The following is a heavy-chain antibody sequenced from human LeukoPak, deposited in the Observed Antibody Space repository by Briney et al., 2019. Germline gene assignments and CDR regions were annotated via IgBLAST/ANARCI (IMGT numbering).Heavy chain of an antibody. V-gene: IGHV1-58*02. D-gene: IGHD3-3*01. CDR2: IVVGSGNT. Sequence: SVKVSCEASGFTFTSSAMQWVRQARGQRLEWIGWIVVGSGNTNYAQKFQERVTITRDMSTSTAYMELSSLRSEDTAVYYCAAGTRFLEWLLSGYYYYGMDVWGQGTTVTVSS. J-gene: IGHJ6*02. CDR3: AAGTRFLEWLLSGYYYYGMDV. CDR1: GFTFTSSA.